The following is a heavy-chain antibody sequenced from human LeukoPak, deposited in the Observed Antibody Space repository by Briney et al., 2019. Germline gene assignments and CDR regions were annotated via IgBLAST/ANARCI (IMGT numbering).Heavy chain of an antibody. D-gene: IGHD3-3*02. V-gene: IGHV4-39*01. Sequence: SETLSLTCTVSGGSISSSSYYCGWIRPPPGKGLEWIGSIYYSGSTYYNPSLKSRVTLSVDTSKNQFSLKLNSVTAADTAVYYCARQGTFTYGMDVWGQGTTVTVS. J-gene: IGHJ6*02. CDR2: IYYSGST. CDR1: GGSISSSSYY. CDR3: ARQGTFTYGMDV.